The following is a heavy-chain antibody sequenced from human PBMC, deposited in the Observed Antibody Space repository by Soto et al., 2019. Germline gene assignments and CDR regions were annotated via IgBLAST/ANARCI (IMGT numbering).Heavy chain of an antibody. V-gene: IGHV4-30-2*01. J-gene: IGHJ4*02. CDR3: ARSTDY. CDR1: GGSISSGGYS. Sequence: SETLSLTCAVSGGSISSGGYSWSWIRQPPGKGLEWIGYMYHSGSTYYNPSLKSRVTISIDRSKNQFSLKLSSVTAADTAVYYSARSTDYCGQGILVTVFS. CDR2: MYHSGST.